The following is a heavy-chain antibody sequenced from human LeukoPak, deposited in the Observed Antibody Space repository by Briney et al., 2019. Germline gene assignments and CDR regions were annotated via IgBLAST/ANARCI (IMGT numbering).Heavy chain of an antibody. CDR1: GFTFSSYW. V-gene: IGHV3-74*01. CDR2: INSDGSIT. Sequence: GGSLRLSCAASGFTFSSYWMHWVRQAPGKGPVWVSRINSDGSITSYADSVKGRFTISRDNSKNTLFPQMNSLRAEDTAVYYCAKDRAQQLVLDFWGQGTLVTVSS. CDR3: AKDRAQQLVLDF. D-gene: IGHD6-13*01. J-gene: IGHJ4*02.